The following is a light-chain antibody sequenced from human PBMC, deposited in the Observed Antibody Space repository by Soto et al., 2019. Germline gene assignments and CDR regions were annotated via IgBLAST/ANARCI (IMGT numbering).Light chain of an antibody. V-gene: IGLV2-14*01. J-gene: IGLJ2*01. CDR2: EVS. Sequence: QSALTQPASVSGSPGQSITIYCTGTSSDVGGYNYVSWYQQHPGKAPKLLIYEVSNRPSGVSNRFSGSKSGNTASLTISGLQAEDEADYYCSSYTTSSSTLGVFGGGTKLTVL. CDR1: SSDVGGYNY. CDR3: SSYTTSSSTLGV.